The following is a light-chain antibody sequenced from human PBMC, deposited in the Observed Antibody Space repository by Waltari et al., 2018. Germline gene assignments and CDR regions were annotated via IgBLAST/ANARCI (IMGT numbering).Light chain of an antibody. Sequence: QSALTQPASVSGSPGQSITISCTGTSSDVVGYNYVSWYQQHPGRAPKVMIYDVSNRPSGVSNRFSGSKSGNTASLTISGLQAEDEADYYCSSFTGSSTLVFGGGTKLTVL. CDR3: SSFTGSSTLV. V-gene: IGLV2-14*03. J-gene: IGLJ2*01. CDR1: SSDVVGYNY. CDR2: DVS.